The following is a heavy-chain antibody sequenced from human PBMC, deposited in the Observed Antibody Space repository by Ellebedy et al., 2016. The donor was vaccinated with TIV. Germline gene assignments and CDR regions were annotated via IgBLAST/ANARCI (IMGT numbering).Heavy chain of an antibody. CDR1: GFTFSNYS. D-gene: IGHD1/OR15-1a*01. CDR2: ITGSSSYM. Sequence: GESLKISCAGAGFTFSNYSMNWVRKAPGKGLEWVASITGSSSYMFYSDSVKGRFTISRDNAMNSLFLQMNSLRAEDTAVYYCATGEQIRQPDYWGQGTLVTVSS. CDR3: ATGEQIRQPDY. J-gene: IGHJ4*02. V-gene: IGHV3-21*01.